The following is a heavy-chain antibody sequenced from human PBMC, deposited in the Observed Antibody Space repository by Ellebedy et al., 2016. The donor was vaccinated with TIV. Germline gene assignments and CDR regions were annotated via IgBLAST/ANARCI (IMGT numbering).Heavy chain of an antibody. J-gene: IGHJ3*02. Sequence: ASVKVSCKASGYIFDTYGISWVRQAPGQGLEWMGWISVYNGHTNYAQRVQGRGTMTTDTSTSNAYMELRSLRSDDTAMYYCALDSPHLLSFGGQHDIWGQGTIVTVSS. CDR1: GYIFDTYG. CDR3: ALDSPHLLSFGGQHDI. V-gene: IGHV1-18*01. CDR2: ISVYNGHT. D-gene: IGHD2/OR15-2a*01.